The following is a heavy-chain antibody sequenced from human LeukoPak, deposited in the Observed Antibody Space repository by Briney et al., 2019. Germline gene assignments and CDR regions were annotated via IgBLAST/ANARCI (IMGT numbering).Heavy chain of an antibody. V-gene: IGHV4-59*01. J-gene: IGHJ6*02. Sequence: PETLSLTCTVSGGSISNYYWSWIRQPPGKGLEWIGYIHYSGSTNYNPSLKSRVTISVDTSKNQLSLKLTSMTAADTAVYYCARELGATVVNYGMDVWGQGTTVTVSS. CDR1: GGSISNYY. CDR2: IHYSGST. CDR3: ARELGATVVNYGMDV. D-gene: IGHD4-23*01.